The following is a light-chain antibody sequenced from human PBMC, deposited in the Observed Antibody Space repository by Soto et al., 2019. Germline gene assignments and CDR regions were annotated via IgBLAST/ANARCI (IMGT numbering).Light chain of an antibody. Sequence: EIVLTQSPGTLSLSPGERATHSCRTSESVTSTYLAWYQQKPGQPPRLLIYGASSRATGIPDRFSGSGSGTDFTLTISRLEPEDFAVYYCPLFGSSPRYTLGQGTQLEIK. J-gene: IGKJ2*01. CDR2: GAS. V-gene: IGKV3-20*01. CDR3: PLFGSSPRYT. CDR1: ESVTSTY.